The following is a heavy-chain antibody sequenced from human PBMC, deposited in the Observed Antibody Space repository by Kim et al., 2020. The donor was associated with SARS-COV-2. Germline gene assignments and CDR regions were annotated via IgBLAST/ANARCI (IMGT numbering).Heavy chain of an antibody. V-gene: IGHV1-3*01. CDR2: INAGNGNT. J-gene: IGHJ6*02. Sequence: ASVTVSCKASGYTFTSYAMHWVRQAPGQRLEWMGWINAGNGNTKYSQKFQGRVTITRDTSASTAYMELSSLRSEDTAVYYCARSTVTTSKYYYYYGMDVWGQGTTVTVSS. CDR1: GYTFTSYA. CDR3: ARSTVTTSKYYYYYGMDV. D-gene: IGHD4-17*01.